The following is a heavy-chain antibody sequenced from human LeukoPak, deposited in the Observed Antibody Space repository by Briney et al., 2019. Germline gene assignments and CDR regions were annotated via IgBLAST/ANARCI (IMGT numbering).Heavy chain of an antibody. D-gene: IGHD6-13*01. CDR1: GGTFSSYA. V-gene: IGHV1-69*13. CDR2: IIPIFGTA. Sequence: GASVKVSCKASGGTFSSYAISWVRQAPGQGLEWMGGIIPIFGTANYAQKFQGRVTITADESTSTAYMELSSLRSEDTAVYYCARDAPALGRSSSPAFDAFDIWGQGTMVTVSS. J-gene: IGHJ3*02. CDR3: ARDAPALGRSSSPAFDAFDI.